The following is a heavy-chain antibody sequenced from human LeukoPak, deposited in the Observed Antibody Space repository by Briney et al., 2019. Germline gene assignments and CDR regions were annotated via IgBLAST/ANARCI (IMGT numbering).Heavy chain of an antibody. CDR2: IYDTGNT. V-gene: IGHV4-61*01. Sequence: PSQTLSLTCTVSGTSISRSSYYWSWVRQPPGKGLEWIGHIYDTGNTNYNPSLESRVTISVDTSKNQFSLRLTSVTAADTAVYFCARATPWLLPGYWGQGTLVTVSS. CDR1: GTSISRSSYY. D-gene: IGHD3-22*01. CDR3: ARATPWLLPGY. J-gene: IGHJ4*02.